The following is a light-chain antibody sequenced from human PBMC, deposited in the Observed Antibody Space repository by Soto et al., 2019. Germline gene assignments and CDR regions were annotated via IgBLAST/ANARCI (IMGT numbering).Light chain of an antibody. CDR3: QQYNSYSSFT. CDR2: DAS. V-gene: IGKV1-5*01. J-gene: IGKJ2*01. Sequence: DIQMTQSPSTLSASVGDRFTITCRASQSISSWLAWYQQKPGKAPKVLIYDASSLESGVPSRFSGSGSGTEFTLTISSLQPDDFATHYCQQYNSYSSFTFGQGTKLEIK. CDR1: QSISSW.